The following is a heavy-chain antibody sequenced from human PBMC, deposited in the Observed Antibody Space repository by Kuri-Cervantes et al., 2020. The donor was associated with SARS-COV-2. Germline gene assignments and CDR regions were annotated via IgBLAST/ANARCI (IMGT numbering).Heavy chain of an antibody. CDR1: GYTFTGYY. Sequence: ASVKVSCKASGYTFTGYYMHWVRQAPGQGLEWMGWINPNSGGTNYAQKLQGRVTMTTDTSTSTAYMELSSLRSEDTAVYYCARVVTYYDLWSGYYTNAFDIWGQGTMVTISS. CDR3: ARVVTYYDLWSGYYTNAFDI. V-gene: IGHV1-2*02. CDR2: INPNSGGT. D-gene: IGHD3-3*01. J-gene: IGHJ3*02.